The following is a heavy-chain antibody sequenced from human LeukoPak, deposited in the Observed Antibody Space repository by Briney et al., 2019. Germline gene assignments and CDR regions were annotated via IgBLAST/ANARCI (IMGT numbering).Heavy chain of an antibody. J-gene: IGHJ6*03. CDR2: MNPNSGNT. CDR3: ARRRGYGSGYYYMDV. CDR1: GYTSTSYD. D-gene: IGHD3-10*01. Sequence: ASVKVSCKASGYTSTSYDINWVRQATGQGLEWMGWMNPNSGNTGYAQKFQGRVTMTRNTSISTAYMELSSLRSEDTAVYYCARRRGYGSGYYYMDVWGKGTTVTVSS. V-gene: IGHV1-8*01.